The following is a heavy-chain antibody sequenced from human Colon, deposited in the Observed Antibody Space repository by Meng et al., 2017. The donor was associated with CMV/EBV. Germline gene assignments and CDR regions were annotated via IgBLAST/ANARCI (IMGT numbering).Heavy chain of an antibody. CDR1: GFIFGDYE. D-gene: IGHD3-16*01. J-gene: IGHJ4*02. V-gene: IGHV3-30*14. CDR3: ARDMFVGVPDYIDY. Sequence: SGFIFGDYEMHWVRQVPGKGLEWVAVTSKTGYIKLYADSVKGRFTISRDNSKNTLSLQMNSLRHEDSALYYCARDMFVGVPDYIDYWGQGTLVTVSS. CDR2: TSKTGYIK.